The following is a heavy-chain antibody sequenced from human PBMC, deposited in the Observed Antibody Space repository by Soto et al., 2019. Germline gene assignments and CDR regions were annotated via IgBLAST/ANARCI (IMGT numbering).Heavy chain of an antibody. CDR2: IYSGGST. CDR3: ARGDTYYDSSGHHTRGWRAFDI. V-gene: IGHV3-53*01. CDR1: GFTVSSNY. J-gene: IGHJ3*02. Sequence: GGSLRLSCAASGFTVSSNYMSWVRQAPGKGLEWVSVIYSGGSTYYADSVKGRFTISRDNSKNTLYLQMNSLRAEDMAVYYCARGDTYYDSSGHHTRGWRAFDIWGQGTMVTVSS. D-gene: IGHD3-22*01.